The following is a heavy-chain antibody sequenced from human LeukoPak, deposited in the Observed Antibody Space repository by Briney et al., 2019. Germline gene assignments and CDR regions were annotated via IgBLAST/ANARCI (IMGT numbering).Heavy chain of an antibody. Sequence: ASVKVSCKASGYSFASYGIIWVRQAPGQGGDGIGWIRAYYGNTNYAQKIQDTVTLNTDTPATTVYMELTSLRSDDTAIYYCARDGTEDVRRSSQFYVKYNYNGMDVWGQGTMVTVSS. V-gene: IGHV1-18*01. CDR1: GYSFASYG. J-gene: IGHJ6*02. CDR3: ARDGTEDVRRSSQFYVKYNYNGMDV. D-gene: IGHD6-13*01. CDR2: IRAYYGNT.